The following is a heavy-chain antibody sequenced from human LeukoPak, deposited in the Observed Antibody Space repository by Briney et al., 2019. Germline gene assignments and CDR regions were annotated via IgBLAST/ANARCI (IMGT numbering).Heavy chain of an antibody. J-gene: IGHJ4*02. Sequence: GGSLRLSCTASGFTFSRYAMSWVRQAPGKGLECVSGISGGSTYYADSVKGRFTISRDNSKNTLYLQMNSLRAEDTAVYYCAKGGTTDYWGQGTLVTVSS. CDR1: GFTFSRYA. D-gene: IGHD1-1*01. CDR3: AKGGTTDY. CDR2: ISGGST. V-gene: IGHV3-23*01.